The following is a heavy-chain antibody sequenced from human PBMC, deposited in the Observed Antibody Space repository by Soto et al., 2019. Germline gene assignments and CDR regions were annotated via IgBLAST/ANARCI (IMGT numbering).Heavy chain of an antibody. Sequence: EVQLVESGGGSIQPGGSLRLSCAASGFTVSSKYMTWVRQAPGKGLEWVSGIYGGGTTYYADSVKGRFTISRDNSKNTLYLQMNSLRAEDTAVYYCVQTTGWPGFDFWGQGTLVTVSS. J-gene: IGHJ4*02. CDR1: GFTVSSKY. V-gene: IGHV3-53*01. CDR3: VQTTGWPGFDF. D-gene: IGHD6-19*01. CDR2: IYGGGTT.